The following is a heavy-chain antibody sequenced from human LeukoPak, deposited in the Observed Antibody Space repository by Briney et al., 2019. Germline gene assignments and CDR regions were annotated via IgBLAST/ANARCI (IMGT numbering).Heavy chain of an antibody. D-gene: IGHD5-12*01. Sequence: PSETLSLTCTVSGGSISSYYWSWVRQAPGKGLEWVSAISGSGGGTYYADSVKGRLTISRDNSKNTLYLQMSSLRAEDTAVYYCAKAFSAYENWPPNWFDPWGQGTLVTVSS. CDR3: AKAFSAYENWPPNWFDP. J-gene: IGHJ5*02. CDR1: GGSISSYY. CDR2: ISGSGGGT. V-gene: IGHV3-23*01.